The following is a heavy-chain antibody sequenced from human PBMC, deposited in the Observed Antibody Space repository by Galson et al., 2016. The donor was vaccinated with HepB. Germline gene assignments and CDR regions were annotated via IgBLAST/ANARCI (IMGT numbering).Heavy chain of an antibody. D-gene: IGHD1-26*01. J-gene: IGHJ4*02. CDR2: MNTNSGITGYAQSGIT. CDR1: GYTFTSCD. V-gene: IGHV1-8*01. CDR3: ARGPLAPYSRSLDH. Sequence: SVKVSCKAAGYTFTSCDINWVRQATGQGLEWMGWMNTNSGITGYAQSGITGYAQKFQGRVTMTRDTSINTAYLELSSLRYEDTAVYYCARGPLAPYSRSLDHWDQGTLVTVSS.